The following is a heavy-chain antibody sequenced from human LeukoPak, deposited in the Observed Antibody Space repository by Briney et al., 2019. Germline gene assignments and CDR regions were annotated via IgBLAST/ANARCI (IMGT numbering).Heavy chain of an antibody. V-gene: IGHV1-2*04. CDR2: INPNSGGT. CDR3: AGSSEAAAAHNWFDP. Sequence: ASVKVSCKASGYTFTGYYMHWVRQAPGQGLEWMGWINPNSGGTNYAQKFQGWVTMTRDTPISTAYMELSRLRSDDTAVYYCAGSSEAAAAHNWFDPWGQGTLVTVSS. CDR1: GYTFTGYY. J-gene: IGHJ5*02. D-gene: IGHD6-13*01.